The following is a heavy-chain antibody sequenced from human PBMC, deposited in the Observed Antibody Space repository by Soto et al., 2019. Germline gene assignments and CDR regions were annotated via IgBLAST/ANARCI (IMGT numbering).Heavy chain of an antibody. V-gene: IGHV1-18*01. J-gene: IGHJ4*02. Sequence: QVQLVQSGAEVKKPGASVKVSCKASGYTVTSYGISWVRQAPGQGLEWKGWINVYNGNTNYALKLQGRVTMTTDTSTSTAYLYLRSLRSDDTAVYFSASDTSRGEYDYWGQGTLVTVSS. CDR1: GYTVTSYG. CDR3: ASDTSRGEYDY. CDR2: INVYNGNT. D-gene: IGHD3-10*01.